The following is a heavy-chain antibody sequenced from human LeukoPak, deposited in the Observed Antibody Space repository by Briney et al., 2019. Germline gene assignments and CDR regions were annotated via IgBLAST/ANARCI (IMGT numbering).Heavy chain of an antibody. CDR3: AKRRRDGLQSPNWFDP. V-gene: IGHV5-51*01. CDR1: RFTFTNYW. CDR2: IYPGDSQN. D-gene: IGHD4-11*01. Sequence: GESPKISCQGARFTFTNYWIGKVRQMPRKGVEWVVIIYPGDSQNLYCPSFQRLVTISAAKSISNLYLQWSSLQDSATAMYYCAKRRRDGLQSPNWFDPWGQGTLVIVSS. J-gene: IGHJ5*02.